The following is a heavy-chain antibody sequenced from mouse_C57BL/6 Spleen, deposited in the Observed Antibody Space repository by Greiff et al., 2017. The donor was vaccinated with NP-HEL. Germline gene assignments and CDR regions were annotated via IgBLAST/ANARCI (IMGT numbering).Heavy chain of an antibody. D-gene: IGHD2-2*01. CDR1: GYTFTSYW. CDR2: IDPSDSET. J-gene: IGHJ4*01. CDR3: ANGYDDYYAMDY. Sequence: QVQLQQPGAELVRPGSSVKLSCKASGYTFTSYWMHWVKQRPIQGLEWIGNIDPSDSETHYNQKFKDKATLTVDKSSSTVYMQLSSLTSEDSAVYYCANGYDDYYAMDYWGQGTSVTVSS. V-gene: IGHV1-52*01.